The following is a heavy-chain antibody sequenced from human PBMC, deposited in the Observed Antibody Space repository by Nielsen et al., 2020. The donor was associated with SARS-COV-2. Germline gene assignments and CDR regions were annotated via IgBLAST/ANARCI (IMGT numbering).Heavy chain of an antibody. D-gene: IGHD3-10*01. CDR1: GFTFSSYA. Sequence: GGSLRLSCAASGFTFSSYAMHWVRQAPGKGLEWVAVISYDGSNKYYADSVKGRFTISRDNSKNTLYLQMNNLRAEDTAVYYCARYTMVRGALKGGGMDVWGQGTTVTVPS. CDR3: ARYTMVRGALKGGGMDV. CDR2: ISYDGSNK. J-gene: IGHJ6*02. V-gene: IGHV3-30-3*01.